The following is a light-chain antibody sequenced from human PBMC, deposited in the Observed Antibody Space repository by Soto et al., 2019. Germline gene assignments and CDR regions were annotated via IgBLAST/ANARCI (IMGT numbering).Light chain of an antibody. V-gene: IGLV2-23*01. CDR1: GNDVGAYNY. J-gene: IGLJ2*01. CDR2: EGN. CDR3: CSYAGSSTLV. Sequence: QSALTQPRSVSGSPGQSVTISCTGTGNDVGAYNYVSWYQQHPGRPPKRMIYEGNKRPSGVSSRFSGSKSGNTASLRISGLQAEDEADYYCCSYAGSSTLVFGGGTKVTVL.